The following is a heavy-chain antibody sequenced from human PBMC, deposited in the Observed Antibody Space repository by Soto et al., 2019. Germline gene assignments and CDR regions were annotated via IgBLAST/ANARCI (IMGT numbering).Heavy chain of an antibody. CDR3: ATAGQSSGWSSYAMGV. CDR1: GYPFTTYF. V-gene: IGHV1-46*01. CDR2: INFSAGTT. J-gene: IGHJ6*02. Sequence: QVQLVQSGAELKKPGVSVKVSCKASGYPFTTYFMNWVRQAPGQGLEWLGVINFSAGTTSYAQKFQGRVTMTSDTATSTAYMELSSLRSEDTAVYYCATAGQSSGWSSYAMGVWGQGTTVTVSS. D-gene: IGHD6-19*01.